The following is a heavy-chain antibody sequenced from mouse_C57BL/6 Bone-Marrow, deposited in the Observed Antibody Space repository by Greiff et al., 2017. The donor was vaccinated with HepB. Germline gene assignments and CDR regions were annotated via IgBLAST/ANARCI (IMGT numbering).Heavy chain of an antibody. J-gene: IGHJ3*01. CDR3: ARGYDYDAY. Sequence: EVKLVESGGGLVKPGGSLKLSCAASGFTFSSYAMSWVRQTPEKRLEWVATISDGGSYTYYPDNVKGRFTLSRDNAKNNLYLQMSHLKSEDTAMYYCARGYDYDAYWGQGTLVTVSA. CDR1: GFTFSSYA. V-gene: IGHV5-4*03. CDR2: ISDGGSYT. D-gene: IGHD2-4*01.